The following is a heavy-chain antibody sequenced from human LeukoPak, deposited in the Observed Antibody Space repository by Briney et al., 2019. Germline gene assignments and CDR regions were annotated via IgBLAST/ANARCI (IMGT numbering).Heavy chain of an antibody. J-gene: IGHJ5*02. CDR1: TGSVSSGSHY. CDR2: IYHSGST. V-gene: IGHV4-61*01. D-gene: IGHD1-26*01. CDR3: ARSRAFNSGAFDP. Sequence: SETLSLTCTVSTGSVSSGSHYWSWIRQPPGKRLEWIGYIYHSGSTTYNPSLKSRVTISVDTSKNQFSLRLNSVTAADTAVYYCARSRAFNSGAFDPWGQGSLVTVSS.